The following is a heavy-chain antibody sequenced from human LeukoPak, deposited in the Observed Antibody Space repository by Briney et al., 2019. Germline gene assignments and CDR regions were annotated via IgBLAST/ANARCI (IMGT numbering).Heavy chain of an antibody. CDR1: GFTFDDYG. J-gene: IGHJ4*02. Sequence: GGSLRLSCAASGFTFDDYGMNWVRQAPGKGLEWVSGINWNGGSTGYADSVKGRFTISRDNAKNSLYLQMNSLRAEDTAVYYCARFRTAMQLWKGYYFDYWGQGTLVTVSS. D-gene: IGHD5-18*01. V-gene: IGHV3-20*04. CDR2: INWNGGST. CDR3: ARFRTAMQLWKGYYFDY.